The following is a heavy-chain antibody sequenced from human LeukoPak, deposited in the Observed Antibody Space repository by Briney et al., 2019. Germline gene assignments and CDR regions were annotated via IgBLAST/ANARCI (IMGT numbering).Heavy chain of an antibody. CDR1: GYTFTSYA. J-gene: IGHJ4*02. D-gene: IGHD4-17*01. CDR2: INTNTGNP. V-gene: IGHV7-4-1*02. CDR3: ARTDYGDYVGY. Sequence: ASVRVSCKASGYTFTSYAMNWVRQAPGQGLEWMGWINTNTGNPTYAQGFTGRFVFSLDTSVSTAYLQWSSLKASDTAMYYCARTDYGDYVGYWGQGTLVTVSS.